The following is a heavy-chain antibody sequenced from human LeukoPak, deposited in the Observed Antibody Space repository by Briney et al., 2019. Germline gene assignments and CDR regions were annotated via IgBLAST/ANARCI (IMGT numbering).Heavy chain of an antibody. Sequence: PSETLSLTCTVSGGSLNSSNYYWGWTRQPPGKGLEWIGSIYYSGSTYYNPSLKSRVTISVDTSKNQFSLKLSSVTAADTAVHYCASVDSSSGANVIFDYWGQGTLVTVSS. V-gene: IGHV4-39*01. CDR1: GGSLNSSNYY. D-gene: IGHD6-19*01. CDR3: ASVDSSSGANVIFDY. CDR2: IYYSGST. J-gene: IGHJ4*02.